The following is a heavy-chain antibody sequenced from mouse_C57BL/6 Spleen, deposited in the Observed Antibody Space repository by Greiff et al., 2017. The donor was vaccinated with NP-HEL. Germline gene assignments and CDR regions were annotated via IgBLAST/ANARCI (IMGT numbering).Heavy chain of an antibody. V-gene: IGHV1-85*01. D-gene: IGHD1-1*01. CDR1: GYTFTSYD. J-gene: IGHJ2*01. CDR3: ARSSIYYYGSSYVGLFDY. CDR2: IYPRDGST. Sequence: QVQLQQSGPELVKPGASVKLSCKASGYTFTSYDINWVKQRPGQGLEWIGWIYPRDGSTKYNEKFKGKATLTVDTSSSTAYMELHSLTSEDSAVYFCARSSIYYYGSSYVGLFDYWGQGTTLTVSS.